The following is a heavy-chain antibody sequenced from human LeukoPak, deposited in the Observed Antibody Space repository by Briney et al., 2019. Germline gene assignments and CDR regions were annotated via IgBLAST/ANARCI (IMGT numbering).Heavy chain of an antibody. D-gene: IGHD2-21*02. CDR2: IKEDGSDK. J-gene: IGHJ3*02. CDR1: GFTFSSYW. Sequence: HRGSLRLSCAASGFTFSSYWMSWVRQAPGKGLEWVANIKEDGSDKYYVDSVKGRFTMSRDNAKNSLYLQMNSLRGEDTAVYYCATFRGDGALDIWGQGTIDPVSS. CDR3: ATFRGDGALDI. V-gene: IGHV3-7*02.